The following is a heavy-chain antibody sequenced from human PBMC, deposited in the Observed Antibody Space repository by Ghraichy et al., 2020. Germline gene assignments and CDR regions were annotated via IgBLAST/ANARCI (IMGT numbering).Heavy chain of an antibody. J-gene: IGHJ4*02. D-gene: IGHD1-26*01. CDR1: GFTFSSYS. CDR2: ISGNSGAI. CDR3: ARDRGGSYTEIDY. V-gene: IGHV3-48*02. Sequence: LTCAASGFTFSSYSLNWVRQAPGQGLEWLSFISGNSGAINYADSVKGRFSISRDNARNSLYLQMNSLRDEDTAVYYCARDRGGSYTEIDYWGQGTLVTVSS.